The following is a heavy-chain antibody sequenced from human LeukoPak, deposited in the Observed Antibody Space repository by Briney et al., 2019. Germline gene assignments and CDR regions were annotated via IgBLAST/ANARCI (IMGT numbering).Heavy chain of an antibody. Sequence: AASVTVSCMSSLGTFINYAVTWVRQAPGQGLAWMGPIIAVYERTDYAENFQGRVTFNADVYTSSAYMELSNLTSDDTAVYFCARGRREYSFSSALDSWGQGTPIIVSS. D-gene: IGHD6-6*01. J-gene: IGHJ4*02. CDR1: LGTFINYA. V-gene: IGHV1-69*13. CDR2: IIAVYERT. CDR3: ARGRREYSFSSALDS.